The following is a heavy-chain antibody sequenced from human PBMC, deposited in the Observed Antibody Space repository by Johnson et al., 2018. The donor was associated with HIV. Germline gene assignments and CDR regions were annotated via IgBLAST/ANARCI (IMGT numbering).Heavy chain of an antibody. V-gene: IGHV3-33*06. CDR1: GFIFSSYG. CDR3: AKGVTMINSLDAFDI. Sequence: QEQLVESGGGVVQPGRSLRLSCAASGFIFSSYGMHWVRQAPGKGLEWVAVIWYDGSNKYYVDSVKGRFTISRDNSKNTLYLQMNSLRAEDTAVYYCAKGVTMINSLDAFDIWGQGTMVTVSS. D-gene: IGHD3-22*01. J-gene: IGHJ3*02. CDR2: IWYDGSNK.